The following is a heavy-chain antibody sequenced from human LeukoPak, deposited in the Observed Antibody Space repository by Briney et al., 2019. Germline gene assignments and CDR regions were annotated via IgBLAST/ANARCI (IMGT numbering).Heavy chain of an antibody. D-gene: IGHD3-10*01. J-gene: IGHJ4*02. CDR3: AKAGLTMVRGVSDY. CDR2: INTNTGNA. Sequence: ASVKVSCKASGYTFTTYAMNWVRQAPGQGLEWMGRINTNTGNATYAQGFTGRFVFSLDTSVSTAYLQISSLKAEDTAVYYCAKAGLTMVRGVSDYWGQGTLVTVSS. CDR1: GYTFTTYA. V-gene: IGHV7-4-1*02.